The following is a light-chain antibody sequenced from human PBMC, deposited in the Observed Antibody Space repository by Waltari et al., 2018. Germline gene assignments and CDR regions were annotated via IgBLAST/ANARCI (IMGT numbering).Light chain of an antibody. J-gene: IGLJ2*01. CDR1: SLRTYY. CDR2: GKN. CDR3: HSRDSSGDVV. V-gene: IGLV3-19*01. Sequence: SSELTQDPAVSVALGQTVRITCQGDSLRTYYVSWFQQKPGQAPALVIYGKNNRPSGIPERFSDSTSGSTSSLTIIGAQAEDEADYYCHSRDSSGDVVIGGGTKLTVV.